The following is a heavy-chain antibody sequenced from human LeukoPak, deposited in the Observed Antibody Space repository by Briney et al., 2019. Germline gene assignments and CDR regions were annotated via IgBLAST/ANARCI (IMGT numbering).Heavy chain of an antibody. CDR1: GFTFSSYA. CDR2: ISGSGGST. J-gene: IGHJ3*02. CDR3: AKAIILVGALNDALDI. D-gene: IGHD1-26*01. Sequence: GGSLRLSCAASGFTFSSYAMSWVRQAPGKGLEWVSAISGSGGSTYYADSVKGRFTISRDNSKNTLYLQMNSLRAEDTAVYYCAKAIILVGALNDALDIWGQGTMVTVSS. V-gene: IGHV3-23*01.